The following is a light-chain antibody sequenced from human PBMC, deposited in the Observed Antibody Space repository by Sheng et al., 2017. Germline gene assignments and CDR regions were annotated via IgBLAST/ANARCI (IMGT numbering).Light chain of an antibody. Sequence: QSVLTQSPSASGTPGQRVTISCSGTSSNIGSNTLNWYQQVPGTAPRLLIYNIDERPSGVPDRFSGSRSGTSASLAISGLQAEDEADYYCQSYDSSLSAYVFGGGTKVTVL. J-gene: IGLJ1*01. CDR1: SSNIGSNT. CDR3: QSYDSSLSAYV. CDR2: NID. V-gene: IGLV1-44*01.